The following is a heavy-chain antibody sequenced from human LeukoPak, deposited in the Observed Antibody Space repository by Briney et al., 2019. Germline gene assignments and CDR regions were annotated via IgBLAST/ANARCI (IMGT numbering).Heavy chain of an antibody. V-gene: IGHV3-23*01. D-gene: IGHD1-7*01. CDR3: ARDGSTPTPSMYYYYMDV. J-gene: IGHJ6*03. CDR2: ISSDGGRT. Sequence: GGSLRLSCAASGFTFSSFAMTWGRQAPGKGLECVSSISSDGGRTHYADSVKGRFTISRDNSRNTLYLQMNSLRAEDTAVYYCARDGSTPTPSMYYYYMDVWGKGTTVTVSS. CDR1: GFTFSSFA.